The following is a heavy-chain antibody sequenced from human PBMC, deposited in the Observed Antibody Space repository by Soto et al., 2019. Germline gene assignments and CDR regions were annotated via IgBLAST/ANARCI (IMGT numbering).Heavy chain of an antibody. CDR2: IYYSGST. Sequence: SETPSLTCTVSGGSISSYYWSWIRQPPGRGLEWIGYIYYSGSTNYNPSLKSRVTISVDTSKNQFSLKLSSVTAADTAVYYCARMGYGDNYYYYGMDVWGQGPTVTVYS. J-gene: IGHJ6*02. V-gene: IGHV4-59*01. CDR1: GGSISSYY. D-gene: IGHD4-17*01. CDR3: ARMGYGDNYYYYGMDV.